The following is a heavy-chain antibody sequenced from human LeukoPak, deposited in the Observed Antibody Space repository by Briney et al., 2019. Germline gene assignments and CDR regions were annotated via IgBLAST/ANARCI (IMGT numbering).Heavy chain of an antibody. CDR2: IYYSGST. CDR1: GGSISGNY. D-gene: IGHD4/OR15-4a*01. CDR3: ARGARAPDI. Sequence: SETLSLTCTVSGGSISGNYWSWIRQPSGKGLEWIGYIYYSGSTNYNPSLKSRVTISVDTSKNQFSLKLSSVTAADTAVYYCARGARAPDIWGQGTMVTVSS. V-gene: IGHV4-59*08. J-gene: IGHJ3*02.